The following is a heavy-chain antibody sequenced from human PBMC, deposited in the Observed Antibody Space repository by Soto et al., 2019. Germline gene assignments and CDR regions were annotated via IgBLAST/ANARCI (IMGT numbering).Heavy chain of an antibody. CDR3: TREAHGGNFES. Sequence: QVQLVQSGAEVKKPGSSVKVSCKVSGGRFNTNAISWLRQAPGQGLEWMGGIIAIFDKANYAQKFQDRVTMTADESTSTAYMELSSLISEDTAVYFCTREAHGGNFESWGQGTLVTVSS. D-gene: IGHD2-15*01. V-gene: IGHV1-69*12. J-gene: IGHJ4*02. CDR2: IIAIFDKA. CDR1: GGRFNTNA.